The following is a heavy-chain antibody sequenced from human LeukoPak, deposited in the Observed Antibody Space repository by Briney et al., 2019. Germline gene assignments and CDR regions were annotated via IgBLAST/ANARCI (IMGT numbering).Heavy chain of an antibody. D-gene: IGHD5-12*01. J-gene: IGHJ4*02. Sequence: WGSLRLSCSASGFTFSDYDMVWVRHAPGKGLEWVSTISKSGDNTYYADSVRGRFTSSRDNSKNTLYLQMNNLRVDDAAVYYCARHWLWGQGTLVTVSS. V-gene: IGHV3-23*01. CDR2: ISKSGDNT. CDR1: GFTFSDYD. CDR3: ARHWL.